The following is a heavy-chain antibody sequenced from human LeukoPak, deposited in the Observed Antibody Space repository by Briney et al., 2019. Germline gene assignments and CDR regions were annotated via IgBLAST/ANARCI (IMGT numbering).Heavy chain of an antibody. D-gene: IGHD3-3*01. CDR2: ISSSGSTI. CDR1: GFTFSDYY. J-gene: IGHJ6*02. CDR3: ARAPRITIFGVVIIDGMDV. Sequence: GGSLRLSCAASGFTFSDYYMSWIRQAPGKGLEWVSYISSSGSTIYYADSVKGRFTISRDNAKNSLYLQMNSLRAADTAVYYCARAPRITIFGVVIIDGMDVWGQGTTVTVSS. V-gene: IGHV3-11*01.